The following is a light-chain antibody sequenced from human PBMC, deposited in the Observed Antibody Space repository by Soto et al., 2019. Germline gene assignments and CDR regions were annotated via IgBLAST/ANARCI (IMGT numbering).Light chain of an antibody. Sequence: QSVLTQPPSVSAAPGQKVTIACSGSSANIGNSDVSWYQHLPGTAPKPLTYEDNKRPSGIPDRFSPSKSGASGTLGITGLQAGDEPDYYCGTWVSSLGAWVFGGGTKLTVL. CDR2: EDN. CDR3: GTWVSSLGAWV. V-gene: IGLV1-51*02. CDR1: SANIGNSD. J-gene: IGLJ2*01.